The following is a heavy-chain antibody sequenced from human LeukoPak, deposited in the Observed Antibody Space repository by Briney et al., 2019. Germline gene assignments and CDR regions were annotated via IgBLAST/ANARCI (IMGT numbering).Heavy chain of an antibody. Sequence: ASVKVSCKVSGYTLTELSMHWVRQAPGKGLEWMGGFDPEDGETIYAQKFQGRVTMTEDTSTDTAYMGLSSLRSEDTAVYYCATLDGGYYDSSGYLYYFDYWGQGTLVTVSS. D-gene: IGHD3-22*01. V-gene: IGHV1-24*01. CDR1: GYTLTELS. J-gene: IGHJ4*02. CDR2: FDPEDGET. CDR3: ATLDGGYYDSSGYLYYFDY.